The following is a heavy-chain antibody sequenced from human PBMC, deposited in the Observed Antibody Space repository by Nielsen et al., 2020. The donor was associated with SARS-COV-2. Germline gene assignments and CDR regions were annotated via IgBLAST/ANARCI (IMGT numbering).Heavy chain of an antibody. CDR1: GFTFSSYS. D-gene: IGHD6-19*01. Sequence: GGSLRLSCAASGFTFSSYSMNWVRQAPGKGLEWVSSISGSSSYIYYADSVKGRFTIPRDNAKNSLYLQMNSLRAEDTAVYYCARGYSSGWYWDAFDIWGQGTMVTVSS. V-gene: IGHV3-21*01. CDR2: ISGSSSYI. J-gene: IGHJ3*02. CDR3: ARGYSSGWYWDAFDI.